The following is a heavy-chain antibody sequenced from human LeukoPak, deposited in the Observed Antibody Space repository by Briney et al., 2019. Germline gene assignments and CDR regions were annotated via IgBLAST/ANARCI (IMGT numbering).Heavy chain of an antibody. CDR3: ASRYSYGAFDI. CDR1: GGSLRSYC. CDR2: IYYSGST. J-gene: IGHJ3*02. Sequence: SETLSLTCTVSGGSLRSYCWNWIRQPPGKGLEWIGYIYYSGSTNYNPSLKSRVTISVDKSKNQFSLKLSSVTAADTAVYYCASRYSYGAFDIWGQGTMVTVSS. V-gene: IGHV4-59*12. D-gene: IGHD3-16*02.